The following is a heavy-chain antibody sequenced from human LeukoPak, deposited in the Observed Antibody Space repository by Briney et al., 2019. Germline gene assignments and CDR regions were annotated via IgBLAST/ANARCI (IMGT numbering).Heavy chain of an antibody. D-gene: IGHD3-10*01. CDR2: IYYIGST. V-gene: IGHV4-59*12. CDR3: ARFYGFEALFSYGMDV. J-gene: IGHJ6*02. Sequence: SETLSLTCTVSGGSISSYYWSWIRQPPGKGLEWIGYIYYIGSTKYNPSLKSRVTISVDTSKNVFSLKLSSVTAADTAGYYCARFYGFEALFSYGMDVWGQGTTVTVSS. CDR1: GGSISSYY.